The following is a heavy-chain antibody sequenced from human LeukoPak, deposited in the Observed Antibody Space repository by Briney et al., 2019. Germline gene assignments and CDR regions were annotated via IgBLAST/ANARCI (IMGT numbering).Heavy chain of an antibody. V-gene: IGHV7-4-1*02. Sequence: GASVTVSCKASGYTFTSYAMNWVRQAPGQGLEWMGWINTNTGNLTYAQGFTGRFVFSLDTSVSTAYLQISSLKAEDTAVYYCARKDYGDYDWFDPWGQGTLVTVSS. CDR3: ARKDYGDYDWFDP. CDR1: GYTFTSYA. D-gene: IGHD4-17*01. CDR2: INTNTGNL. J-gene: IGHJ5*02.